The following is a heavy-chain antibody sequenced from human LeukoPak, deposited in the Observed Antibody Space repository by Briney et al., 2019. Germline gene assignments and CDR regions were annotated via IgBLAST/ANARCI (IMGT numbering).Heavy chain of an antibody. CDR3: ARGGSNWFDP. D-gene: IGHD2-15*01. CDR2: MNPDSDNT. V-gene: IGHV1-8*01. CDR1: GYTFTSYD. Sequence: GASVKVSCKASGYTFTSYDINWVRQATGQGLEWMGWMNPDSDNTGYAQKFQGRVSMTRNTSINIAYMELSSLRSEDTAVYYCARGGSNWFDPWGQGTLVTVSS. J-gene: IGHJ5*02.